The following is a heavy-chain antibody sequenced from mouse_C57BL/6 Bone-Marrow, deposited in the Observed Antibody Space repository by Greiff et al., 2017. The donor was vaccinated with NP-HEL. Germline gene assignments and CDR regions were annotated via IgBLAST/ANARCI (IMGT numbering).Heavy chain of an antibody. CDR1: GYSITSSYY. CDR3: TRGYYGSSFTFYWYFDV. V-gene: IGHV3-6*01. D-gene: IGHD1-1*01. CDR2: ISYDGSN. Sequence: EVKLQESGPGLVKPSQSLSLTCSVTGYSITSSYYWNWIRQFPGNKLEWMGYISYDGSNNYNPSLKNRISITRDTSKNQFFLKLNSVTTEDTATYYCTRGYYGSSFTFYWYFDVWGTGTTVTVSS. J-gene: IGHJ1*03.